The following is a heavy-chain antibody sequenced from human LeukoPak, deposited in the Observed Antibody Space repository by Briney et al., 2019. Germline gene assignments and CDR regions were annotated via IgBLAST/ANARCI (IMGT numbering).Heavy chain of an antibody. Sequence: GRSLRLSCAASGFTFCSYAMHWVRQAPGKGLEWVAVISYDGSNKYYADSVKGRFTISRDNSKNTLYLQMNSLRAEDTAVYYCARDLPMYSSSWNDAFDIWGQGTMVTVSS. CDR1: GFTFCSYA. CDR2: ISYDGSNK. D-gene: IGHD6-13*01. CDR3: ARDLPMYSSSWNDAFDI. J-gene: IGHJ3*02. V-gene: IGHV3-30-3*01.